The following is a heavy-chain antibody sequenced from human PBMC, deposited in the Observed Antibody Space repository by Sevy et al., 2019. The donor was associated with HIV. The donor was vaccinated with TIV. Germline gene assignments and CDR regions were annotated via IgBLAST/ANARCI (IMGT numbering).Heavy chain of an antibody. CDR2: IKQDGSEK. D-gene: IGHD3-10*01. CDR3: AREREGWERGGYYFEY. J-gene: IGHJ4*02. V-gene: IGHV3-7*01. CDR1: GFTFNNYW. Sequence: GGSLRLSCAASGFTFNNYWMSWVRQAPGRGLEWVANIKQDGSEKYNVDSVKGRFTISRDNAKNSMYLQMNSLRAEDTAVYYCAREREGWERGGYYFEYWGQGTLVTVSS.